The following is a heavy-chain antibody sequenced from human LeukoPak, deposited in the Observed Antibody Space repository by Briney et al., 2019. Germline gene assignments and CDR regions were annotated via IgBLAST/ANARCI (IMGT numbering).Heavy chain of an antibody. CDR3: ANENYYDSSGYYSD. CDR1: GGSFSGYY. V-gene: IGHV3-23*01. Sequence: PSETLSLTCAVYGGSFSGYYWSWVRQAPGKGLEWVSAISGSGGSTYYADSVKGRFTISRDNSKNTLYLQMNSLRAEDTAVYYCANENYYDSSGYYSDWGQGTLVTVSS. J-gene: IGHJ4*02. CDR2: ISGSGGST. D-gene: IGHD3-22*01.